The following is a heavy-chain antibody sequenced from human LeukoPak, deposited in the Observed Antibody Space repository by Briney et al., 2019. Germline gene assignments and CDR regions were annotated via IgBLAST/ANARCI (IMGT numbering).Heavy chain of an antibody. CDR2: IGGNGGSK. D-gene: IGHD3-10*01. Sequence: GGSLRLSRAASGFTFSSYAMSWVRQAPGKGLEWVSVIGGNGGSKYYADSVKGRFTISRDNSKNTLYLQMNSLRAEDTALYYCAKDGDYYCSESPDFDYWGQGTLVTVSS. J-gene: IGHJ4*02. CDR1: GFTFSSYA. CDR3: AKDGDYYCSESPDFDY. V-gene: IGHV3-23*01.